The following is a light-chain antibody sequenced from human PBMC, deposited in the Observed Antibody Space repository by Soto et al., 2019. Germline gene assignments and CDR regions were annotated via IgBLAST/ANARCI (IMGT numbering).Light chain of an antibody. Sequence: QSALTQPASVSGSPGQSITISCTGTSSDVGGYNYVSWYQQHPGKAPKLMIYAVTDRPSGVSSRFSGSKSGNTASLTISGLQAEDEADYYYSSYTSSSTLFGTGTKVTVL. J-gene: IGLJ1*01. CDR1: SSDVGGYNY. V-gene: IGLV2-14*01. CDR2: AVT. CDR3: SSYTSSSTL.